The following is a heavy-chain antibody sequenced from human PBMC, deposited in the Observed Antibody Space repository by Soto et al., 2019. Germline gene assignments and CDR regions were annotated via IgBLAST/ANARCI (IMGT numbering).Heavy chain of an antibody. CDR1: GYTLTELS. CDR2: FDPEDGET. J-gene: IGHJ5*02. CDR3: ARLSPLLSAGDLKYNRFDP. D-gene: IGHD2-21*01. V-gene: IGHV1-24*01. Sequence: CMVFGYTLTELSMHWVRQPRGKGLEWMGGFDPEDGETIYAQKFQGRVNMTEDTSTDTDYLQWSSLKASDTAMYYCARLSPLLSAGDLKYNRFDPWGQGTLVTVSS.